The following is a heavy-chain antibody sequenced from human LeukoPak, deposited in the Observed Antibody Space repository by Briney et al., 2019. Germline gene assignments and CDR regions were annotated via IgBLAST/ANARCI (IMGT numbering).Heavy chain of an antibody. V-gene: IGHV3-23*01. CDR1: GFTFSSYG. Sequence: PGGSLRLSCAASGFTFSSYGMHWVRQAPGKGLEWVSAISSSGGSTYYADSVKGRFTISRDDSKNTLHLQMNSLRAEDTAVYYCAKGAGAEAFVIWGQGTMVTVSS. CDR3: AKGAGAEAFVI. CDR2: ISSSGGST. J-gene: IGHJ3*02. D-gene: IGHD6-19*01.